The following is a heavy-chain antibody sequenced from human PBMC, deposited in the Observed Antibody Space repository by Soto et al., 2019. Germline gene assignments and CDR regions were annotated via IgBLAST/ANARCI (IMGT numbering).Heavy chain of an antibody. J-gene: IGHJ4*02. D-gene: IGHD3-22*01. CDR2: INSDGSST. CDR1: GFTFSSYW. V-gene: IGHV3-74*01. CDR3: ARESSGYYLYYFDY. Sequence: GGSLRLSCAASGFTFSSYWMHWVRQAPGKGLVWVSRINSDGSSTSYADSVKGRFTISRDNAKNTLYLQMNSLRAEDTAVYYCARESSGYYLYYFDYWGQGTLVTVSS.